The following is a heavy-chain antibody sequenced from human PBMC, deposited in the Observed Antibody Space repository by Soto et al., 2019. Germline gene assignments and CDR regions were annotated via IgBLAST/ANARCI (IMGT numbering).Heavy chain of an antibody. D-gene: IGHD2-15*01. Sequence: ASVKVTCKASGGTLSSYAISWVRQAPGQGLEWMGGIIPIFGTANYAQKFQGRVTITADESTSTAYMELSSLRSEDTAVYYCASLYCSGGSCYSGYAFDIWGQGTMVTV. V-gene: IGHV1-69*13. J-gene: IGHJ3*02. CDR1: GGTLSSYA. CDR2: IIPIFGTA. CDR3: ASLYCSGGSCYSGYAFDI.